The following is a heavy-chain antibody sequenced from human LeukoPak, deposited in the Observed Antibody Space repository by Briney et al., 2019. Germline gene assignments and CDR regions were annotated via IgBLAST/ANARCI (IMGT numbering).Heavy chain of an antibody. CDR3: ARVKTGYGSGEFDY. CDR1: GFTFSIYG. V-gene: IGHV3-23*01. Sequence: GGTLRLSCAASGFTFSIYGMSWVRQAPGRGLEWVSAMSGSGGSTYYADSVKGRFTISRDNSKNTLYLQMNSLRADDTAVYYCARVKTGYGSGEFDYWGQGTLVTVSS. D-gene: IGHD3-10*01. CDR2: MSGSGGST. J-gene: IGHJ4*02.